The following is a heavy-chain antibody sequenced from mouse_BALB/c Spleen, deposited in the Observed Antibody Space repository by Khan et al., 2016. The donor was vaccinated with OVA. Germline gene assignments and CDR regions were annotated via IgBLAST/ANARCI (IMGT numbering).Heavy chain of an antibody. CDR3: ANCNYGWFAY. J-gene: IGHJ3*01. CDR1: GFTFSTFV. CDR2: ISSAATYT. V-gene: IGHV5-9-1*01. Sequence: EVELVESGGGLVEPGGSLKLSCAASGFTFSTFVMSWVRQTPEKRLEWVATISSAATYTYYPDSVKGRFNISRDNAKKNRYLQMNSLRSEDTAIYYWANCNYGWFAYWGQGTLVTVSA. D-gene: IGHD1-1*02.